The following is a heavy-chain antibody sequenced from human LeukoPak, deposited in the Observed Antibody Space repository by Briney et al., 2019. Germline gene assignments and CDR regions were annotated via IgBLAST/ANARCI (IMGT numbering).Heavy chain of an antibody. J-gene: IGHJ3*02. CDR3: ARRYRCAYCGRLDAFDI. V-gene: IGHV3-30*19. Sequence: PGGSLRLSCAASGFTFSSYGMHWVRQAPGKGLEWVAVISYDGSNKYYADSVKGRFTISRDNSKNTLYLQMNSLRAEDTAVYYCARRYRCAYCGRLDAFDIWGQGTMVTVSS. CDR1: GFTFSSYG. D-gene: IGHD2-21*01. CDR2: ISYDGSNK.